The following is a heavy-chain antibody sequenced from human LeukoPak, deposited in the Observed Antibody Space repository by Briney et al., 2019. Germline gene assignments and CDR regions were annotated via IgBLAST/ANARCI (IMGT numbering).Heavy chain of an antibody. CDR1: GFTFSSYA. CDR3: AKDFVRYNIQFDY. D-gene: IGHD1-1*01. Sequence: GGSLRLSCTASGFTFSSYAMSWVRQSPGKGLEWVSAISGGGAGTYYADSVRGRFTISRDNSKNTLYLQMNSLRAEDTALYYCAKDFVRYNIQFDYWGQGALVTVSS. CDR2: ISGGGAGT. J-gene: IGHJ4*02. V-gene: IGHV3-23*01.